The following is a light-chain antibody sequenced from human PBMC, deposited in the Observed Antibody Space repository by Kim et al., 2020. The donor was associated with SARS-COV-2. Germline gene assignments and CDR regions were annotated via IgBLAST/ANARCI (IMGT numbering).Light chain of an antibody. Sequence: AIRTTQSPSSFSASTGDRATITCRASQGISSYLAWYQQKPGKAPKLLIYAASTLQSGVPSRFSGSGSGTDFTLTISCLQSEDFATYYCQQYYSYPYTFGQGTKLEI. J-gene: IGKJ2*01. CDR3: QQYYSYPYT. CDR1: QGISSY. V-gene: IGKV1-8*01. CDR2: AAS.